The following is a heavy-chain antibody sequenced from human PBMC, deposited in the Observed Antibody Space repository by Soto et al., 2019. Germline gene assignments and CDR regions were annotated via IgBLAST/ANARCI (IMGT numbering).Heavy chain of an antibody. CDR1: GFTFSSYA. CDR2: ISGGGETT. V-gene: IGHV3-23*01. CDR3: AFNSGSGSYYFDY. Sequence: EVQLLESGGGLVQPGGSLRLSCAASGFTFSSYAMWWVRQAPGKGLECVSAISGGGETTYYADSVKGRFTISRDNSKNTLYLQMNSPRAEDTAVYYCAFNSGSGSYYFDYWGQGPLVTVSS. J-gene: IGHJ4*02. D-gene: IGHD3-10*01.